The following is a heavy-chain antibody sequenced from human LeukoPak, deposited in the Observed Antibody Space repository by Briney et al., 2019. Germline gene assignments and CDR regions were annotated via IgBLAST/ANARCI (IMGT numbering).Heavy chain of an antibody. J-gene: IGHJ5*02. CDR2: ISWNSGSI. CDR1: GFTFDDYA. V-gene: IGHV3-9*03. Sequence: GGSLRLSCAASGFTFDDYAMHWVRQAPGKGLEWVSGISWNSGSIGYADSVKGRFTISRDNVKNSLYLQMNSLRAEDMALYYCAKDTESAFDPWGQGTLVTVSS. CDR3: AKDTESAFDP.